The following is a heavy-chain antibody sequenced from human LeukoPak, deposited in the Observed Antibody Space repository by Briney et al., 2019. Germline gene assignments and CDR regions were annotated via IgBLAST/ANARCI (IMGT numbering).Heavy chain of an antibody. V-gene: IGHV3-30*18. J-gene: IGHJ4*02. CDR2: ISYDGSNK. Sequence: GRSLRLSCAASGFTFSSYGMHWVRQAPGKGLEWVAVISYDGSNKYYADSVKGRFTISRDNSKNTLYLQMNSPRAEDTAVYYCAKDRPLFLYSSGWYPLDYWGQGTLVTVSS. CDR3: AKDRPLFLYSSGWYPLDY. CDR1: GFTFSSYG. D-gene: IGHD6-19*01.